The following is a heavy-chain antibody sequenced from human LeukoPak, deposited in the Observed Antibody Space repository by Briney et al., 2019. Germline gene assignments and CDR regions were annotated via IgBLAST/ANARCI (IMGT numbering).Heavy chain of an antibody. CDR2: IYYSGGT. CDR1: GGSISSYY. CDR3: ARGGGYSYGPRYYFDY. J-gene: IGHJ4*02. Sequence: MSSETLSLTCTVSGGSISSYYWSWIRQPPGKGLEWIGYIYYSGGTNYNPSLKSRVTISVDTSKNQFSLKLSSVTAADTAVYYCARGGGYSYGPRYYFDYWGQGTLVTVSS. V-gene: IGHV4-59*01. D-gene: IGHD5-18*01.